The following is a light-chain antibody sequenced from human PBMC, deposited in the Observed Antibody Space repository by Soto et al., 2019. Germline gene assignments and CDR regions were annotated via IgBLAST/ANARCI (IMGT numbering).Light chain of an antibody. J-gene: IGLJ1*01. CDR2: EVS. Sequence: QSALTQPASVSGSPGQSITISCTGTSSDVGGYNYVSWYQQYPGKVPKLMIYEVSNRPSGVSSRFSGSKSGDTASLTISGLQPEDEEDYYCSSYTSSSTLVVGTGTKVTVL. V-gene: IGLV2-14*01. CDR1: SSDVGGYNY. CDR3: SSYTSSSTLV.